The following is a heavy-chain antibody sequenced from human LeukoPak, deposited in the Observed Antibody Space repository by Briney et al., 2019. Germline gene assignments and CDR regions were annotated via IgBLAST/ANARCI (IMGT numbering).Heavy chain of an antibody. CDR1: GGSISSYY. V-gene: IGHV4-59*01. CDR3: ARFGGSYADYYFDY. D-gene: IGHD1-26*01. J-gene: IGHJ4*02. Sequence: SETLSLTCTVSGGSISSYYWSWIRQPPGKGLEWIGYIYYSGSTNYNPSLKSRVTISVDTSKNQFSLKLSSVTAADTAVYYCARFGGSYADYYFDYWGQGTLVAVSS. CDR2: IYYSGST.